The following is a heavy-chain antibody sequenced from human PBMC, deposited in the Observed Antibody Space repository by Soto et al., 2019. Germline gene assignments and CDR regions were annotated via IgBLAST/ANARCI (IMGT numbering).Heavy chain of an antibody. CDR2: LSGGGAQT. CDR1: GFTFSNYG. D-gene: IGHD3-3*01. V-gene: IGHV3-23*01. Sequence: PGGSLRLSCAASGFTFSNYGMSWVRQAPGKGMEWVSALSGGGAQTYYAGSVKGRYTSSRDNSKVTLSLEMNSLRAEDTVVYYCAKAITGVTGGRGMDVWGQGTTATVPS. CDR3: AKAITGVTGGRGMDV. J-gene: IGHJ6*02.